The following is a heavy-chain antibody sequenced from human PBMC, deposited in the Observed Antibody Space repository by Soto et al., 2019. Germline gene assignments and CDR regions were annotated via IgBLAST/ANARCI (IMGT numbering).Heavy chain of an antibody. V-gene: IGHV4-31*03. CDR1: GGSINSGGYY. Sequence: SETLSLTCTVSGGSINSGGYYWSWIRQHPGKGLEWIGYIYNSGSTYYNPSLKSRVTISVDTSKNQFSLRLSSVTAADTAVYCCARGITMVRGVIHTPYFDYWGQGTLVTVSS. CDR3: ARGITMVRGVIHTPYFDY. D-gene: IGHD3-10*01. J-gene: IGHJ4*02. CDR2: IYNSGST.